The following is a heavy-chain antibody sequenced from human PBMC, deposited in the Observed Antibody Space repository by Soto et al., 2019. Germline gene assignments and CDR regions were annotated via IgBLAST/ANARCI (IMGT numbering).Heavy chain of an antibody. CDR2: MKPNTGDT. CDR1: GYTFISYD. CDR3: ARGDGYIFDY. V-gene: IGHV1-8*01. Sequence: QVQLVQSGAEVKKPGASVKVSCKASGYTFISYDINWVRQATGQGLEWMGWMKPNTGDTGYAQKFQDRVTMTRNTSINTANLELSSLRSDDTAVYFCARGDGYIFDYWGQGTLVTVSS. D-gene: IGHD5-12*01. J-gene: IGHJ4*02.